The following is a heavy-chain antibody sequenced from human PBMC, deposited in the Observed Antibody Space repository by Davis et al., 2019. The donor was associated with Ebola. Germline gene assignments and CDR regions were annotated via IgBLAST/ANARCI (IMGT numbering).Heavy chain of an antibody. CDR2: VSHSEREK. CDR1: GFTFRNYA. Sequence: GESLKISCAASGFTFRNYAMHWVRQAPGKGLEWVAVVSHSEREKFYADSVKGRFTISRDNYENTLYLQMNSLTADDTAVYYCARAVFHEVLDYWGQGTPVTVSS. V-gene: IGHV3-30*04. J-gene: IGHJ4*02. CDR3: ARAVFHEVLDY. D-gene: IGHD3-3*01.